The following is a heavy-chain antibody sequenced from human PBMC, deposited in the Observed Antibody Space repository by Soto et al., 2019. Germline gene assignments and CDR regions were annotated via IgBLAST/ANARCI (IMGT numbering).Heavy chain of an antibody. V-gene: IGHV4-39*01. CDR3: ARQAARPYYYYGMDV. CDR2: IYYSGST. D-gene: IGHD6-6*01. CDR1: GGSISSSSYY. J-gene: IGHJ6*02. Sequence: TWETLSLTCTVPGGSISSSSYYWGWIRRPPGKGLDWIGSIYYSGSTYYNPSLKSRVTISVDTSKNQFSLKLSSVTAADTAVYYCARQAARPYYYYGMDVWGQGTTVTVSS.